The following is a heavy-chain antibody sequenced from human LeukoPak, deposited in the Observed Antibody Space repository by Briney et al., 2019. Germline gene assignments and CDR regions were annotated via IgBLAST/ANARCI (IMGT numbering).Heavy chain of an antibody. CDR1: GYDFNYYW. CDR2: IYPDDSET. CDR3: ARLGSGSINWFDP. D-gene: IGHD3-10*01. Sequence: GESLKISCEVSGYDFNYYWIGWVRQMPGRGLEWVGLIYPDDSETKYSPSFQGQVTISADKSISTAYLQWSSLKASDTAMYYCARLGSGSINWFDPWGQGTLVTVSS. V-gene: IGHV5-51*01. J-gene: IGHJ5*02.